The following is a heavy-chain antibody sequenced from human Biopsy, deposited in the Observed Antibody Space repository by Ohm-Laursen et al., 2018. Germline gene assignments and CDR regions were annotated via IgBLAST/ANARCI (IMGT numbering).Heavy chain of an antibody. V-gene: IGHV4-34*01. D-gene: IGHD4/OR15-4a*01. Sequence: TLSLTWAVAGGSFSGYDWTWIRQPPGKGLEWVGEFSHTGTTIYNLSLKSRLTISVDKSKNHFSLRLTSVTAADTATYFCARGPYGDNAGAFDVWGQGTVVTVSS. CDR2: FSHTGTT. CDR3: ARGPYGDNAGAFDV. CDR1: GGSFSGYD. J-gene: IGHJ3*01.